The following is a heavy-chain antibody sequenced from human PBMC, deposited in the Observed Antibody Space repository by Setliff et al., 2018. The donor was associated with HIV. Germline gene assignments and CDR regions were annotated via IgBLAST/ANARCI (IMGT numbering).Heavy chain of an antibody. CDR3: VRGVQSPPHYSYYYMDV. J-gene: IGHJ6*03. D-gene: IGHD3-3*01. CDR1: RSTFNSHT. V-gene: IGHV1-69*02. CDR2: IIPILGVA. Sequence: GASVKVSCKASRSTFNSHTINWVRQAPGQGLDWMGRIIPILGVANYAQRFQGKVTITADKSTSTAYMELTSLRFDDTATYYCVRGVQSPPHYSYYYMDVWGEGTMVTVSS.